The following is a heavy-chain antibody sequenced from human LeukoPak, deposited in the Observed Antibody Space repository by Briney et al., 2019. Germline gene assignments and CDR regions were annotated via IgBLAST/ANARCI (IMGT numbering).Heavy chain of an antibody. Sequence: GGSLRLSCAASGFTFSNAWMSWVRQAPGKGLEWVGRIKSKTDGGTTDYAAPVKGRFTISRDDSKNTLSLQMNSLKTEDTAVYYCTTDPARGFGELLTPSAEYFQHWGQGTLVTVSS. CDR1: GFTFSNAW. J-gene: IGHJ1*01. CDR2: IKSKTDGGTT. CDR3: TTDPARGFGELLTPSAEYFQH. D-gene: IGHD3-10*01. V-gene: IGHV3-15*01.